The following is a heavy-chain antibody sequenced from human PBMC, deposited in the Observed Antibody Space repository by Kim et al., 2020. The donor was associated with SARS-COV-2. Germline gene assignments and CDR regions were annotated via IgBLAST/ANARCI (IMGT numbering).Heavy chain of an antibody. D-gene: IGHD6-25*01. J-gene: IGHJ4*02. CDR3: TRGVTAGYDY. Sequence: GDAVDAQQFQGKVTMTRDTSITTAYLELSSLKSEDTAVYYCTRGVTAGYDYWGQGTLVTVSS. V-gene: IGHV1-8*01. CDR2: GDA.